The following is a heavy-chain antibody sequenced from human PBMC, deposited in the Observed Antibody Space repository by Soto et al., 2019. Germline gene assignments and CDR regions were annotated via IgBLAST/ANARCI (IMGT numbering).Heavy chain of an antibody. CDR1: GFTFSSYS. V-gene: IGHV3-21*01. J-gene: IGHJ6*02. D-gene: IGHD4-4*01. CDR2: ISSSSSYI. CDR3: ASRHSNSYYYYGMDV. Sequence: GGSLRLSCAASGFTFSSYSMNWVRQAPGKGLEWVSSISSSSSYIYYADSVKGRFTISRDNAKNSLYLQMNSLRAEDTAVYYCASRHSNSYYYYGMDVWGQGTTVTVYS.